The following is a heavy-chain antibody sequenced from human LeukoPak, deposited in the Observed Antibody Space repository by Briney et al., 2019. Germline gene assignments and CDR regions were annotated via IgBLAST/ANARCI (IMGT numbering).Heavy chain of an antibody. D-gene: IGHD6-13*01. CDR1: GFNLRDHA. J-gene: IGHJ4*02. Sequence: PGRSLRLSCTASGFNLRDHAMHWVRLVPGKGLEWVSGIGWDSSRIDYADSVKGRFTISRDNAKNSLFPHMNSLRSEDTAVYYCARAFYSSSWAPLDFWGQGTLLTVSS. CDR3: ARAFYSSSWAPLDF. CDR2: IGWDSSRI. V-gene: IGHV3-9*01.